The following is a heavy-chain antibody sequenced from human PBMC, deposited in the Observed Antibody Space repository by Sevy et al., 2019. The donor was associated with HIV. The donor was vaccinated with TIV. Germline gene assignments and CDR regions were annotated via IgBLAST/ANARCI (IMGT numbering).Heavy chain of an antibody. V-gene: IGHV3-74*01. CDR2: IKDDGSRA. J-gene: IGHJ4*02. CDR3: ARGKLGGSTTHLDLDY. Sequence: WGSLRLSCAASGFTFSRYWMHWVRQAPGKGLMWVSHIKDDGSRAFFADSVKGRFTISRDNAKNTLYLQMNSLRAEDTAIYYCARGKLGGSTTHLDLDYWGLGTLVTVSS. CDR1: GFTFSRYW. D-gene: IGHD1-26*01.